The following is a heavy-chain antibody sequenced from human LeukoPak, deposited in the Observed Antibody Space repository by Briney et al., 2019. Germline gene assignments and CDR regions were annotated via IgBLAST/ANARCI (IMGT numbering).Heavy chain of an antibody. CDR3: VRETMPSGRYGELHV. V-gene: IGHV3-21*01. CDR2: ITDSGSTI. D-gene: IGHD4-17*01. J-gene: IGHJ6*02. CDR1: GSTVNDYN. Sequence: GGSPRLSCAASGSTVNDYNMNWVRQAPGKGLEWLAFITDSGSTIYYADSVKGRFTISRDNAKNSLYLQMNSLRAEDTAVYYCVRETMPSGRYGELHVWGQGTTVTVSS.